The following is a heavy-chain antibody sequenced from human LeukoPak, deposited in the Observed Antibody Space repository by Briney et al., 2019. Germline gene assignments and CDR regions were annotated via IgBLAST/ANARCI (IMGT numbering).Heavy chain of an antibody. CDR1: GFTFSSYA. V-gene: IGHV3-23*01. CDR3: AKDQRYFGSGSDSYFDY. CDR2: ISGSGGSK. J-gene: IGHJ4*02. Sequence: GGSLRLSCAASGFTFSSYAMSWVRQAPGKGLEWVSAISGSGGSKYFADSVKGRFTISRDNSKNTLYLQMNSLRAEDTAVYYCAKDQRYFGSGSDSYFDYWGQGTLVTVSS. D-gene: IGHD3-10*01.